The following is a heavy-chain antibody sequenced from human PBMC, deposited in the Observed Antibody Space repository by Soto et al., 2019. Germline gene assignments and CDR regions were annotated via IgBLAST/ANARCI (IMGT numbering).Heavy chain of an antibody. CDR1: GFTVSSNY. CDR2: IYSGGST. Sequence: EVQLVESGGGLIQPGGSLRLSCAASGFTVSSNYMSWVRQAPGKGLEWVSVIYSGGSTYYADSVKGRFTISRDNSKNTLYLQMNSLRAEDTAVYYCARYCTIGVCFHDAFDIWGQGTMVTVSS. V-gene: IGHV3-53*01. J-gene: IGHJ3*02. D-gene: IGHD2-8*01. CDR3: ARYCTIGVCFHDAFDI.